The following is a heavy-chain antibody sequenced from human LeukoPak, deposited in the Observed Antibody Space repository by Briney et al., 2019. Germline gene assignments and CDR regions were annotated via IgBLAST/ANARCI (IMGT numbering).Heavy chain of an antibody. CDR3: ARDGRWLQHPGGYYYYYYMDV. CDR1: GRSFSGYY. CDR2: INHSGSN. D-gene: IGHD5-24*01. J-gene: IGHJ6*03. Sequence: SEALSLTCAVYGRSFSGYYWSWIRQPPGKGLEWIGEINHSGSNNYNPSLKSRVTISVDTSKNQFSLKLSSVTAADTAVYYCARDGRWLQHPGGYYYYYYMDVWGKGTTVTVSS. V-gene: IGHV4-34*01.